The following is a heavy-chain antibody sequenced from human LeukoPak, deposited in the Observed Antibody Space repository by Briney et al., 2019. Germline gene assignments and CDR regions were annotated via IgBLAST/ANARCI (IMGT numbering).Heavy chain of an antibody. CDR3: AKRGFDF. V-gene: IGHV3-11*01. CDR2: ISSSGGSI. J-gene: IGHJ4*02. Sequence: GGSLRLSCAASGFTFSDYYMSWFRQAPGKGLQWVSYISSSGGSIYYADSVKGRFTISRDNTKNSLYLQMNSLRAEDTAVYYCAKRGFDFWGQGTLVIVSS. CDR1: GFTFSDYY.